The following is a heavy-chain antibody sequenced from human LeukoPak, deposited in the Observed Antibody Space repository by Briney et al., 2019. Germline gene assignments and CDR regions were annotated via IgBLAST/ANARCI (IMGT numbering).Heavy chain of an antibody. CDR2: INPNSGGT. Sequence: ASVKVSCKASGYTFTGYYMHWVRQAPGQGLEWMGWINPNSGGTNYAQKLQGRVTMTTDTSTSTAYMELRSLRSDDTAVYYCARGSIFGVVRAFDIWGQGTMVTVSS. CDR1: GYTFTGYY. V-gene: IGHV1-2*02. J-gene: IGHJ3*02. D-gene: IGHD3-3*01. CDR3: ARGSIFGVVRAFDI.